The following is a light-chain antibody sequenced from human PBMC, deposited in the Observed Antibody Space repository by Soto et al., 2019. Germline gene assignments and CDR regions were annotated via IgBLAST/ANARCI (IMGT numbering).Light chain of an antibody. CDR2: GAS. V-gene: IGKV3-15*01. CDR1: QSVSSN. J-gene: IGKJ2*02. CDR3: QQYNNWPPWT. Sequence: EIVMTQSPATLSVSPGERATLSCRASQSVSSNLAWYQQKPGQAPRLLIYGASTSATGIPARFSGSRSGTEFTLTISSLQSEDFAVYYCQQYNNWPPWTFGQGTNLEIK.